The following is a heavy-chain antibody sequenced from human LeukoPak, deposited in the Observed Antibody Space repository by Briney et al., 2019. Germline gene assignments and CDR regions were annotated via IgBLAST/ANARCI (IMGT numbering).Heavy chain of an antibody. J-gene: IGHJ4*02. CDR3: ARDRRDGYNSRAFDY. D-gene: IGHD5-24*01. Sequence: SVKVSCEASGGTFSSYAISWVRQAPGQGLEWMGGIIPIFGTANYAQKFQGRVTITTDESTSTAYMELSSLRSEDTAVYYCARDRRDGYNSRAFDYWGQGTLVTVSS. CDR2: IIPIFGTA. CDR1: GGTFSSYA. V-gene: IGHV1-69*05.